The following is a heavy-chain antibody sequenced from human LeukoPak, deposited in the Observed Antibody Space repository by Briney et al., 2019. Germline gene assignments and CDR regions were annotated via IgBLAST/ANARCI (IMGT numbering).Heavy chain of an antibody. V-gene: IGHV3-23*01. Sequence: GGSLRLSCAASGFTFSSYAISWVRQAPGKGLEWVSAISGSGGSTYYADSVKGRFTISRDNSKNTLYLQMNSLRAEDTAVYYCAKDGGSSSGCYSVYWGQGTLVTVSS. D-gene: IGHD6-19*01. CDR1: GFTFSSYA. CDR2: ISGSGGST. CDR3: AKDGGSSSGCYSVY. J-gene: IGHJ4*02.